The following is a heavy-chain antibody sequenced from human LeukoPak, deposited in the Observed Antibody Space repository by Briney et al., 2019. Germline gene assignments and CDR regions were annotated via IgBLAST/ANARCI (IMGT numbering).Heavy chain of an antibody. CDR1: GFTFSSYW. D-gene: IGHD3-3*01. CDR2: IKQDGSEK. Sequence: PGGSLRLSCAASGFTFSSYWMSWVRQAPGKGLEWVANIKQDGSEKYYVDSVKGRFTISRDNAKNSLYLQMNSLRAEDTAVYYCARHVITIFGVTSMDVWGKGTTVTVSS. CDR3: ARHVITIFGVTSMDV. V-gene: IGHV3-7*01. J-gene: IGHJ6*03.